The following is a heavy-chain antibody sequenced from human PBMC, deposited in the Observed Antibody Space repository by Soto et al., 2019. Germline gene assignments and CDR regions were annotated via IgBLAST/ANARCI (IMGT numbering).Heavy chain of an antibody. Sequence: SETLSLTCTVSGGSISSYYWSWIRQPPGKGLEWIGYIYYSGSTNYNPSLKSRVTISVDTSKNQFSLKLSSVTAADTAVYYCARVPDWIRLDDYGDHEQHKETYYYYYYYMDGWGKRTRVTVYS. D-gene: IGHD4-17*01. CDR3: ARVPDWIRLDDYGDHEQHKETYYYYYYYMDG. CDR2: IYYSGST. CDR1: GGSISSYY. V-gene: IGHV4-59*01. J-gene: IGHJ6*03.